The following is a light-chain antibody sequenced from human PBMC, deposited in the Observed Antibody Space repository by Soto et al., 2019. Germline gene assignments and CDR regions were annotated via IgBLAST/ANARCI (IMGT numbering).Light chain of an antibody. V-gene: IGKV3-20*01. CDR2: DAS. J-gene: IGKJ1*01. Sequence: EIMMTHSPATLSVSPGEIATLSCRASQSVSSNLAWYQQKPGQAPRLLFYDASSRPPGIPDRFSGSGSGTDFTLTISRLEPEDFAVYYCQQYGSSPWTFGQGTKVDIK. CDR1: QSVSSN. CDR3: QQYGSSPWT.